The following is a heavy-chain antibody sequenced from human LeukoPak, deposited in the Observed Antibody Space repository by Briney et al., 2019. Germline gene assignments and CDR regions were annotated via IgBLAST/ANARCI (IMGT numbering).Heavy chain of an antibody. CDR2: INHSGST. Sequence: PGGSLRLSCAASGFTFSSYAMSWVRQAPGKGLEWIGEINHSGSTNYNPSLKSRVTISVDTSKNQFSLKLSSVTAADTAVYYCARGAHYDILTGYVDYWGQGTLVTVSS. V-gene: IGHV4-34*01. D-gene: IGHD3-9*01. CDR3: ARGAHYDILTGYVDY. CDR1: GFTFSSYA. J-gene: IGHJ4*02.